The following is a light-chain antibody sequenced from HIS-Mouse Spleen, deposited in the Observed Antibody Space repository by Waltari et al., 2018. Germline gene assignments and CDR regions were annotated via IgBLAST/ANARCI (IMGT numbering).Light chain of an antibody. V-gene: IGLV2-14*01. J-gene: IGLJ2*01. CDR2: EVS. CDR3: SSYTSSSPYVV. Sequence: QSVLTQPASVSGSPGQSITISCTGTSRDVGGYNYVSWYQQHPGKAPKLMIYEVSNRPSGVSNRFSGSKSGNTASLTISGLQAEDEADYYCSSYTSSSPYVVFGGGTKLTVL. CDR1: SRDVGGYNY.